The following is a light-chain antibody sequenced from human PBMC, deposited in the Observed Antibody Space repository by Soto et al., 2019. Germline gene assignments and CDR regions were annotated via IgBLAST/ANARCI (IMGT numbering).Light chain of an antibody. CDR3: SSYTSSSTLV. J-gene: IGLJ2*01. CDR1: SSDVGGYNY. CDR2: DVD. Sequence: QSVLTQPVSVSGSPGQSITISCTGNSSDVGGYNYVSWYQQHPGKAPKLMIYDVDNRPSGVSNRFSGSKSGNTASLTISGLQAEDEADYYCSSYTSSSTLVFGGGTKVTVL. V-gene: IGLV2-14*01.